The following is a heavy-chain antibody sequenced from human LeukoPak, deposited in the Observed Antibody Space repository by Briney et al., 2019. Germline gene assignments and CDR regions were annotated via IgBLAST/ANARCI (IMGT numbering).Heavy chain of an antibody. V-gene: IGHV3-21*01. J-gene: IGHJ3*02. D-gene: IGHD6-13*01. Sequence: NPGGSLRLSCAASGFTFSGYGMFWVRQAPGKGLEWTSSISIGGTYIYYADSVKGRFTFSRNNAKNSLYLQMNSLRADDTAVYYCTKSRSSWSDDTFDIWGQGTMVTVSS. CDR1: GFTFSGYG. CDR2: ISIGGTYI. CDR3: TKSRSSWSDDTFDI.